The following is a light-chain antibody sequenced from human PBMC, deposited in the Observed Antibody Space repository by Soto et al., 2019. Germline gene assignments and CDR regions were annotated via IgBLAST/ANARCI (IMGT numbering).Light chain of an antibody. CDR2: GAS. J-gene: IGKJ1*01. V-gene: IGKV3-20*01. CDR1: QSVSSSY. CDR3: QQYGSSPWT. Sequence: EIVLTQSPGTLSLSPGERATLSCRASQSVSSSYLAWYQQKPGQAPRLLIYGASSRATGIPDRFSGSGSGTDFTLTISSLEPEDFAVYYCQQYGSSPWTFGQGTKV.